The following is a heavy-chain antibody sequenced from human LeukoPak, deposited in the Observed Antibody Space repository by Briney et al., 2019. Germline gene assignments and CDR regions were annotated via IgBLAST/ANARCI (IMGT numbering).Heavy chain of an antibody. D-gene: IGHD3-9*01. J-gene: IGHJ4*02. CDR2: IRYDGSNK. V-gene: IGHV3-30*02. CDR1: GFTFSSYG. Sequence: GGSLRLSCAASGFTFSSYGMHWVRQAPGKGLEWVAFIRYDGSNKYYADSVKGRFTISRDNSKNTLYLQMNSLRAEDTAVYYWAKDRYDILTGYYSYYFDYWGQGTLVTVSS. CDR3: AKDRYDILTGYYSYYFDY.